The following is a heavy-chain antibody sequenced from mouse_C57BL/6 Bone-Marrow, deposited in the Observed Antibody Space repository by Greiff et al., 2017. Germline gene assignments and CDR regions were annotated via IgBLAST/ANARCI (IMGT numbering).Heavy chain of an antibody. J-gene: IGHJ2*01. D-gene: IGHD1-1*01. V-gene: IGHV1-4*01. Sequence: QVQLKQSGAELARPGASVKMSCKASGYTFTSYTMHWVKQRPGQGLEWIGYINPSSGSTKYNQKFKDKATLTADKSSSTAYMQLSSLTSEDSAVYYCATTVPLDYWGQGTTLTVSS. CDR1: GYTFTSYT. CDR2: INPSSGST. CDR3: ATTVPLDY.